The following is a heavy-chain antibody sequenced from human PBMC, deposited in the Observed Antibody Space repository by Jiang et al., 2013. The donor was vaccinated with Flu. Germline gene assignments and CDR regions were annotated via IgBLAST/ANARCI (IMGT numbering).Heavy chain of an antibody. CDR2: LLFWGD. Sequence: VKPSETLSLTCSVSGASISLGGYYWGVDPPGPRERGRGMDREYLLFWGDLLHPSLKGRVTISADKSKNQFSLRMTSVTATDTGNYFCARLEVGASMPIDHWGQGTLVTVSS. CDR3: ARLEVGASMPIDH. J-gene: IGHJ4*02. D-gene: IGHD1-26*01. CDR1: GASISLGGYY. V-gene: IGHV4-39*01.